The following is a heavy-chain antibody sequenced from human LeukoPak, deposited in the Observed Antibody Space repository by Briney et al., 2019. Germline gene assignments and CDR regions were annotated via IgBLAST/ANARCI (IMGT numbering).Heavy chain of an antibody. CDR3: ARDSPLNFWSGYYPDY. J-gene: IGHJ4*02. V-gene: IGHV1-2*02. CDR1: GYTFTGYY. D-gene: IGHD3-3*01. CDR2: INPNSGGT. Sequence: ASVKVSCKASGYTFTGYYMHWVRQAPGQGLEWMGWINPNSGGTNYAQKFQGRVTMTRDTSISTAYMELSRLRSDDTAVYYCARDSPLNFWSGYYPDYWGQGTLVTVSS.